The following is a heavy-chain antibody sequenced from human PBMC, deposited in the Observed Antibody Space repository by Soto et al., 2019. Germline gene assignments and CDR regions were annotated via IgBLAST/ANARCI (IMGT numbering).Heavy chain of an antibody. J-gene: IGHJ4*02. CDR3: ARDDDIWTVYYGTFDY. V-gene: IGHV3-33*01. D-gene: IGHD3-9*01. CDR1: GFTFSSYV. CDR2: IWYDGSNK. Sequence: QVQLVESGGGVVQPGRSLRLSCAASGFTFSSYVMHWVRQAPGKGLECVAVIWYDGSNKYYADSGTGRFTISRDNSKNTLYLQMNSLRAEDTAVYYGARDDDIWTVYYGTFDYWGQGTLVTVSS.